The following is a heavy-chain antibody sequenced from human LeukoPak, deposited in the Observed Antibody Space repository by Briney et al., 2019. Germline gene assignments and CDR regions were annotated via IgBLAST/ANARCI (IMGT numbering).Heavy chain of an antibody. CDR1: GGSISSYY. Sequence: SETLSLTCTVSGGSISSYYWSWIRQPAGKGLEWIGRIYNSGSTTYNPSLKSRVTMSVDTSKNQFSLKLSSVTAADTAVYYCARDRDTTLVTLWFDPWGRGTLVTVSS. CDR2: IYNSGST. D-gene: IGHD4-23*01. CDR3: ARDRDTTLVTLWFDP. V-gene: IGHV4-4*07. J-gene: IGHJ5*02.